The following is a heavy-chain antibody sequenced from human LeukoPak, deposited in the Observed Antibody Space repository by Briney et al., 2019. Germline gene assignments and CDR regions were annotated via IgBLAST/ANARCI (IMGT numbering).Heavy chain of an antibody. Sequence: SETLSLTCTVSSGFIGNYYWSWVRPPPGEGLECIAYIHYTGSAGYNPSLKSRVTISVDRSKNQFSLKLRSVTAADTAVYYCARFDCFGASCHFDHWGQGTLVPVSS. CDR2: IHYTGSA. D-gene: IGHD2-2*01. CDR1: SGFIGNYY. CDR3: ARFDCFGASCHFDH. V-gene: IGHV4-59*08. J-gene: IGHJ4*02.